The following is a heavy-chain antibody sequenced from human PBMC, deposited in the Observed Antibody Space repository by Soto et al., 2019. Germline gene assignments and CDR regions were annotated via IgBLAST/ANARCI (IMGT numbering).Heavy chain of an antibody. Sequence: WLSXRLSGSSSVLTFSSYSMSWFRQAPGKGLEWVSTISGSGGGTYYAESLKGRFTISRDNSKNTLYLQMYSLRVEDTAVYYRERESEKWGQGTLVKVYS. CDR1: VLTFSSYS. V-gene: IGHV3-23*01. J-gene: IGHJ4*02. CDR3: ERESEK. CDR2: ISGSGGGT.